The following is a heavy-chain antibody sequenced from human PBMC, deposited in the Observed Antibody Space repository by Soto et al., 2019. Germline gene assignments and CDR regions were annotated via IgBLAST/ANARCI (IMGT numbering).Heavy chain of an antibody. CDR1: GGTFSSCT. Sequence: QVQLVQSGAEVKKPGSSVKVSCKASGGTFSSCTISSVRQAPGQGLEWMGRIIPILGIANYAQKFQGRVTITADKSTSTAYMELSSLRSEDTAVYYCASAYCSSTSCYAPFDYWGQGTLVTVSS. CDR3: ASAYCSSTSCYAPFDY. CDR2: IIPILGIA. J-gene: IGHJ4*02. D-gene: IGHD2-2*01. V-gene: IGHV1-69*02.